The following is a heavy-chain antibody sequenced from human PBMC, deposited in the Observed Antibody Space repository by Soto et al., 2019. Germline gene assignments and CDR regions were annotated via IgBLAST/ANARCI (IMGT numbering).Heavy chain of an antibody. V-gene: IGHV4-59*08. CDR2: IYYSGST. D-gene: IGHD3-10*01. CDR3: ARGRYITMVRGVITPPYNWFDP. CDR1: GGSISSYY. Sequence: PSETLSLTCTVSGGSISSYYWSWIRQPPGKGLEWIGYIYYSGSTNYNPSLKSRVTISVDTSKNQFSLKLSSVTAADTAVYYCARGRYITMVRGVITPPYNWFDPWGQGTLVTVSS. J-gene: IGHJ5*02.